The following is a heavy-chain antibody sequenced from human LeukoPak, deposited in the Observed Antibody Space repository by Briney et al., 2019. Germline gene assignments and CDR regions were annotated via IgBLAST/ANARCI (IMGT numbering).Heavy chain of an antibody. D-gene: IGHD1-26*01. CDR1: GVSISSGGYY. CDR3: ASSGSHSPFDY. CDR2: IYYSGST. J-gene: IGHJ4*02. Sequence: PSETLSLTCTVSGVSISSGGYYWSWIRQHPGKGLEWIGYIYYSGSTYYNPSLKSRVTISVDTSKNQFSLKLSSVTAADTAVYYCASSGSHSPFDYWGQGTLVTVSS. V-gene: IGHV4-31*03.